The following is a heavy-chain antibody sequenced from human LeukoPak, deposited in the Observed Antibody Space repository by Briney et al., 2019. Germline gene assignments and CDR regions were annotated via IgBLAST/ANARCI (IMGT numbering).Heavy chain of an antibody. CDR1: GFTFNSHA. Sequence: GGSLRLSCAASGFTFNSHAMSWVRQAPEKGLEWVSSITNDNYDTFYADSVKGRFTISRDESKTTLYLQMKSLRAEDTAVYYCAREGISRKMDFDYWGQGTLVTVSS. CDR3: AREGISRKMDFDY. CDR2: ITNDNYDT. D-gene: IGHD2/OR15-2a*01. J-gene: IGHJ4*02. V-gene: IGHV3-23*01.